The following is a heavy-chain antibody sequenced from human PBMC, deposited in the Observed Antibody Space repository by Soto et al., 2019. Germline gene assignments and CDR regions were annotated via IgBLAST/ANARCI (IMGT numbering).Heavy chain of an antibody. Sequence: QVHLQQWGAGLLKPSETLSLTCAVFNGSFNNYLWSWIRQPPGRGLEWIGEINHTGSTNYNPSLKSRVTISVDTSKKQFSLTQNSVTAADMAIYFCARRQWIPPLLFDYWGQGILVTVSS. CDR3: ARRQWIPPLLFDY. V-gene: IGHV4-34*01. CDR2: INHTGST. CDR1: NGSFNNYL. D-gene: IGHD5-18*01. J-gene: IGHJ4*03.